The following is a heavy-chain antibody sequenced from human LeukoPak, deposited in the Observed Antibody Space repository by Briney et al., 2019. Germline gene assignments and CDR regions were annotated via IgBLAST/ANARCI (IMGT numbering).Heavy chain of an antibody. D-gene: IGHD2-21*01. V-gene: IGHV3-48*01. CDR2: ISSSSSTI. CDR1: GFTFSSHS. J-gene: IGHJ4*02. CDR3: ARSRGYCGGEAQCDFTY. Sequence: GGSLRLSCAASGFTFSSHSMNWVRQAPGKGLEWVSYISSSSSTIYYADSVKGRFTISRDNSKNTLYLQMNTLRIEDTAVYYCARSRGYCGGEAQCDFTYWGQGTLVTVSS.